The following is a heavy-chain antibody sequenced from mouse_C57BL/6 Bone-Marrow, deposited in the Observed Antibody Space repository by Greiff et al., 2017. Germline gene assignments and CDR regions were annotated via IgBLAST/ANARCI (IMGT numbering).Heavy chain of an antibody. Sequence: QVQLQQPGTELVKPGASVKLSCKASGYTFTSYWMHWVKQRPGQGLEWIGNINPSNGGTNYNEKFKSKATLTVDKSSSTAYMQLSSLTSEDSAVYDGARSLIYDGYPFDYWGQGTTLTVAS. V-gene: IGHV1-53*01. CDR2: INPSNGGT. CDR3: ARSLIYDGYPFDY. D-gene: IGHD2-3*01. J-gene: IGHJ2*01. CDR1: GYTFTSYW.